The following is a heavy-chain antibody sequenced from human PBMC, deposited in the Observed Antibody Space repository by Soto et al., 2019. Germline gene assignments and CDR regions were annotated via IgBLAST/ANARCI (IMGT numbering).Heavy chain of an antibody. CDR1: GGSINSFY. CDR3: AISSSRSSLGQYGLDV. Sequence: PSETLSHTCTVSGGSINSFYWYSIRQPAGEGLEWIVRIYISGSTNYNPPLKSRVPMSIDTSKNQFSLKVSSVTAAATAVYYCAISSSRSSLGQYGLDVWGQGTTVTVSS. CDR2: IYISGST. J-gene: IGHJ6*02. D-gene: IGHD6-13*01. V-gene: IGHV4-4*07.